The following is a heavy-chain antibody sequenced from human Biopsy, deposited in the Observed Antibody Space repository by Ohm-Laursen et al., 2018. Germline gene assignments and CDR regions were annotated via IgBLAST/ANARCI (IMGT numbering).Heavy chain of an antibody. CDR1: GHTFTAFS. J-gene: IGHJ2*01. Sequence: GASVKVSCNPSGHTFTAFSVHWLRQAPGQGLEWMGWINPKSGDTDYPQNFQGRVSMTRDTSISTAYMDLGRLRSDDTAVYYCARGRRHCSGTCSRWYFDLWGRGTLVTVSS. CDR3: ARGRRHCSGTCSRWYFDL. CDR2: INPKSGDT. V-gene: IGHV1-2*02. D-gene: IGHD2-2*01.